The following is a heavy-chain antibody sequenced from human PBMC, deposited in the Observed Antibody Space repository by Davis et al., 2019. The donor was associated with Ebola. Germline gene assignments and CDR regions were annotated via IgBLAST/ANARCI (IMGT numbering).Heavy chain of an antibody. Sequence: AASVKVSCKASGGTFSSSAISWVRQAPGQGLEWMGWINPHNGNTNYAQKLQGRVTMTTDTSTSTAYMELRSLRSDDTAVYYCARSFDYWGQGTLVTVSS. CDR2: INPHNGNT. J-gene: IGHJ4*02. V-gene: IGHV1-18*01. CDR1: GGTFSSSA. CDR3: ARSFDY.